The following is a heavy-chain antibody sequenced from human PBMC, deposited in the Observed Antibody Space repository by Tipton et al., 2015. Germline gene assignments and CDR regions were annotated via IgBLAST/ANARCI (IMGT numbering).Heavy chain of an antibody. V-gene: IGHV4-38-2*01. CDR3: ARIRGRYVLDH. CDR1: GYSTSSGYY. J-gene: IGHJ4*02. D-gene: IGHD3-16*01. Sequence: TLSLTCDVSGYSTSSGYYWGWIRQPPGKGLEWIGSIFHRGDTNYNPSLKSRVTISADTSKNQFFLRMTPVTAADTAVYYCARIRGRYVLDHWGQGTLVSVSS. CDR2: IFHRGDT.